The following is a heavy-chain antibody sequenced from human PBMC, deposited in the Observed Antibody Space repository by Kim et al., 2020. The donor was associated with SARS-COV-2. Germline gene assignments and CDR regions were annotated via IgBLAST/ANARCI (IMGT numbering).Heavy chain of an antibody. J-gene: IGHJ4*02. CDR3: ASRGYYIDF. Sequence: STIYYADAVEGRFTISRDNAKNSVSLQRNSLRDEDTAMYYCASRGYYIDFWGQGTLVTVSS. V-gene: IGHV3-48*02. CDR2: STI. D-gene: IGHD6-13*01.